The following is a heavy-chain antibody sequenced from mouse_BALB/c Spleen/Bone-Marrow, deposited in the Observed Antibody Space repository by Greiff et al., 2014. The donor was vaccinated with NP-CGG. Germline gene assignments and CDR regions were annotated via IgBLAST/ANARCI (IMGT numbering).Heavy chain of an antibody. V-gene: IGHV1-5*01. D-gene: IGHD2-4*01. CDR3: TRSPTMITTYSGAMDY. Sequence: DVKLVESGTVLARPGASVKMSCKASGHSFTSYWIHWVKQRPGQGLEWIGAIYPGNSDTSYNQKFKGKAKLTAVSSASTAYMELSSLTNEDSAVYYCTRSPTMITTYSGAMDYWGQGTSVTVSA. CDR2: IYPGNSDT. CDR1: GHSFTSYW. J-gene: IGHJ4*01.